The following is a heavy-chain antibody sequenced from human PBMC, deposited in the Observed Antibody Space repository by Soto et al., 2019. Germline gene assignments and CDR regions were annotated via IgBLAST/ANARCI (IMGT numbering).Heavy chain of an antibody. V-gene: IGHV1-18*01. CDR1: GYTFISYG. Sequence: ASVKVSCKASGYTFISYGISWVRQAPGQGLEWMGWISPYNGKTNYAQEFQGRVTMTRDTSTSTVYMELSSLRSEDTAVYYCAIEDVDTAMADAFDYWGQGTLVTFSS. D-gene: IGHD5-18*01. J-gene: IGHJ4*02. CDR3: AIEDVDTAMADAFDY. CDR2: ISPYNGKT.